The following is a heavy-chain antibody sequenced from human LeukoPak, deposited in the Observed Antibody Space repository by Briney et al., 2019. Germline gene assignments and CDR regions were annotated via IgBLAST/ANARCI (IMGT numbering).Heavy chain of an antibody. D-gene: IGHD2-2*01. CDR2: IIPIFGTA. Sequence: ASVKVSCKASGGTFSSYAISWVRQAPGQGLEWMGGIIPIFGTANYAQKFQGRVTITADESTSTAYMELSSLRSEDTAVYYCARPLGYCSSTSYYGYFDYWGQGTLVTVSS. J-gene: IGHJ4*02. CDR3: ARPLGYCSSTSYYGYFDY. V-gene: IGHV1-69*13. CDR1: GGTFSSYA.